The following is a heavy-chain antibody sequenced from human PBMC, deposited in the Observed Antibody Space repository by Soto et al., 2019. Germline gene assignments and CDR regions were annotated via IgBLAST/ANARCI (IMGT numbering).Heavy chain of an antibody. J-gene: IGHJ6*02. CDR2: IVVGSGNT. D-gene: IGHD3-22*01. V-gene: IGHV1-58*01. CDR1: GYTFTSSA. Sequence: SVKVSCKASGYTFTSSAVQWVRQARGQRLEWIGWIVVGSGNTNYAQKFQERVTITRDMSTSTAYMELSSLRSEDTAVYYCAAGRNYYDSSGYSVPYYYGMDVWGQGTTVTVSS. CDR3: AAGRNYYDSSGYSVPYYYGMDV.